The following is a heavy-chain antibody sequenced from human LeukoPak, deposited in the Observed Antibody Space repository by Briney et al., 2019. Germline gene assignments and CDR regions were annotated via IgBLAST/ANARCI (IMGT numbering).Heavy chain of an antibody. CDR2: ISSNGGST. CDR3: VNSPYLYGSGAYIDY. CDR1: GFTFSSYA. J-gene: IGHJ4*02. D-gene: IGHD3-10*01. Sequence: PGGSLRLSCSASGFTFSSYAMHWVRQAPGKGLEYVSAISSNGGSTYYADSVNGRFTISRDNSKNTLYLQMSSLRAEDTAVYYCVNSPYLYGSGAYIDYWGQGTLVTVSS. V-gene: IGHV3-64D*06.